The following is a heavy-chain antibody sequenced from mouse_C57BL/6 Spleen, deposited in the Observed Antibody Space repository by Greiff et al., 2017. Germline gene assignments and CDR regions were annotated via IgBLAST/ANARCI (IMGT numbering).Heavy chain of an antibody. CDR3: TREITGLFDY. Sequence: EVKLKESGEGLVKPGGSLKLSCAASGFTFSSYAMSWVRQTPEKRLEWVAYISSGGDYIYYADTVKGRFTISRDNARNTLYLQMSSLKSEDTAMYYCTREITGLFDYWGQGTTLTVSS. V-gene: IGHV5-9-1*02. CDR1: GFTFSSYA. J-gene: IGHJ2*01. CDR2: ISSGGDYI. D-gene: IGHD2-4*01.